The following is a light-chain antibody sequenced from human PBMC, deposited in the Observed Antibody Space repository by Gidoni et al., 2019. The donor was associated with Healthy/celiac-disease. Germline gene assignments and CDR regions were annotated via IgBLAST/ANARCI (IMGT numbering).Light chain of an antibody. J-gene: IGLJ2*01. CDR3: CSYAGSKDVV. Sequence: QSALTQPASVSGSPGQSITISCTGTSSDVWNYNLVSWYQQHPGKAPKLMIYEVSKRPSGVSNRFSGSKSGNTASLTISGLQAEDEADYYCCSYAGSKDVVFGGGTKLTVL. V-gene: IGLV2-23*02. CDR2: EVS. CDR1: SSDVWNYNL.